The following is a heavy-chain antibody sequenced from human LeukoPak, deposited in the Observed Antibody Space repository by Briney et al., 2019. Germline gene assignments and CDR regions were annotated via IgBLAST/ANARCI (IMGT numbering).Heavy chain of an antibody. CDR1: GFTVSSNY. CDR3: ARDTSGYCSTSRCYGSWYFDL. CDR2: LYSGGDT. J-gene: IGHJ2*01. Sequence: GGSLRLSCAASGFTVSSNYINWVRQAPGKGLEWVSVLYSGGDTYYADSVKGRSTVSRDNSKNTLHLQMNSLGAEDTAVYYCARDTSGYCSTSRCYGSWYFDLWGRGTLVTVSS. V-gene: IGHV3-53*01. D-gene: IGHD2-2*01.